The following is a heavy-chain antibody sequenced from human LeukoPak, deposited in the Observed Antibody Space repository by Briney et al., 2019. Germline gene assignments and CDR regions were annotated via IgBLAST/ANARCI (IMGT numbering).Heavy chain of an antibody. D-gene: IGHD3-10*01. CDR1: GFTFSSYS. CDR2: ISSSSSYI. J-gene: IGHJ6*03. Sequence: PGGSLRLSCAASGFTFSSYSMNWVRQAPGKGLEWVSSISSSSSYIYYADSVKGRFTISRDNAKNSLYLQMNSLRAEDTAVYYCARAGGSGSYEPDYYYYYYMDVWGKGTTVTVSS. CDR3: ARAGGSGSYEPDYYYYYYMDV. V-gene: IGHV3-21*01.